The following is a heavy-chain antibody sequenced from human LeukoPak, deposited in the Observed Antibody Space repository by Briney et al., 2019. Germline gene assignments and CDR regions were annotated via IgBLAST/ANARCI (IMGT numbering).Heavy chain of an antibody. CDR2: IYTRGST. CDR1: GGSINNY. J-gene: IGHJ4*02. V-gene: IGHV4-4*07. D-gene: IGHD7-27*01. Sequence: PSETLSLTCTVTGGSINNYWSWIRQPAGKGLEWIGRIYTRGSTNYNPSLKSRVTMSVDTSKNQFSLKLSSVTAADTAVYYCARRGVWVPRYFDYWGQGTLVTVSS. CDR3: ARRGVWVPRYFDY.